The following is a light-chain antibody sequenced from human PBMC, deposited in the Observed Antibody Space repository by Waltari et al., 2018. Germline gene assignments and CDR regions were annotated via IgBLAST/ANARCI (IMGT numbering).Light chain of an antibody. CDR3: ATWDGRVNGVL. Sequence: QSVLTQAPSVSGTPGQRVTIPCSGTNYNIGSGPVNWYQQVPGMSPKLLIYSNDQRPSGVPDRFSGSKSGTSASLAISGLQSEDEADYYCATWDGRVNGVLFGGGTKVTVL. V-gene: IGLV1-44*01. CDR2: SND. CDR1: NYNIGSGP. J-gene: IGLJ2*01.